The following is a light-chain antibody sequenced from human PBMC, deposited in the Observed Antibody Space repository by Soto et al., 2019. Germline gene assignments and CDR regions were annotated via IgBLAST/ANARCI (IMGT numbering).Light chain of an antibody. CDR2: AAS. CDR1: QDISTY. Sequence: AIRMTQSPSSFSASTGDRVTITCRASQDISTYLAWYQQKPGKAPKLLIYAASTLHSGVPSRFSGSGSGTDFILTISGLQSEDFATYYCQQHWSYPRTFGQGTKVEI. CDR3: QQHWSYPRT. J-gene: IGKJ1*01. V-gene: IGKV1-8*01.